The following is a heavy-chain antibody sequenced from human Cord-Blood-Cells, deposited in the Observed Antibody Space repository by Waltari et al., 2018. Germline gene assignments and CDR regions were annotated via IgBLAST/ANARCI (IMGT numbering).Heavy chain of an antibody. J-gene: IGHJ5*02. CDR3: ANTEIRYFDLHWFDP. Sequence: QITLKESGPTLVKPTQTLTLTCTFSGFSLSTSGVGVGWIRQPPGKALEWLALIYWNDDKRYSPSLKGKLTITKDTSKNPVVLNMPNIDPVDTATYCCANTEIRYFDLHWFDPWGQGTLVTVSS. CDR1: GFSLSTSGVG. V-gene: IGHV2-5*01. D-gene: IGHD3-9*01. CDR2: IYWNDDK.